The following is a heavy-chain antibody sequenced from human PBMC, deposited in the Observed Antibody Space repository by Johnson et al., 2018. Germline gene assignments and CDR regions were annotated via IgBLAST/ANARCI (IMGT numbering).Heavy chain of an antibody. CDR1: GFTFSSYA. V-gene: IGHV3-23*04. J-gene: IGHJ6*03. Sequence: QLVESGGGLVQPGGSLRLSCAAFGFTFSSYAMSWVRQAPGKGLEWVSTISGSGHSTYSADSVKGRFTISRDNSKNTLYLQMNSLRAEDTAVYYCARTHYYYYMDVWGKGTTVTVSS. CDR3: ARTHYYYYMDV. CDR2: ISGSGHST. D-gene: IGHD1-7*01.